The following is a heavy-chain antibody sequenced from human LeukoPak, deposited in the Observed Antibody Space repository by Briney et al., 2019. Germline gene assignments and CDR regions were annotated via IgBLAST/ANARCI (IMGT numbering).Heavy chain of an antibody. CDR3: AAQTAAGVDY. CDR1: GYTFTSYG. Sequence: ASVKVSCKASGYTFTSYGISWVRQAPGQGLEWMGWINPNSGGTNYAQKFQGRVTMTRDTSISTAYMELSRLRSDDTAVYYCAAQTAAGVDYWGQGTLVTVSS. D-gene: IGHD6-13*01. V-gene: IGHV1-2*02. J-gene: IGHJ4*02. CDR2: INPNSGGT.